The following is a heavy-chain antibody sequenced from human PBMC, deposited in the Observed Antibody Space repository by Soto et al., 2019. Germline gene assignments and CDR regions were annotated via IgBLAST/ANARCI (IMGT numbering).Heavy chain of an antibody. V-gene: IGHV3-48*01. CDR1: GFTFSSYS. Sequence: GGSLRLSCAASGFTFSSYSMNWVRQAPGKGLEWVSYISSSSSTIYYADSVKGRFTISRDNAKNSLYLQMNSLRAEDTAVYYCASMPGRAYGDYGDAFDIWGQGTMVTVSS. J-gene: IGHJ3*02. CDR3: ASMPGRAYGDYGDAFDI. D-gene: IGHD4-17*01. CDR2: ISSSSSTI.